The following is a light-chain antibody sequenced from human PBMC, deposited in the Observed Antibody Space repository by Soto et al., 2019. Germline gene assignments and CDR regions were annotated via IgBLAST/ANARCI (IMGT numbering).Light chain of an antibody. CDR1: QSVRSD. CDR2: GAS. CDR3: QQYNKWPPSWT. J-gene: IGKJ1*01. Sequence: EIVMTQSPGTLSVSPGERVTLSCRASQSVRSDLAWYQQKPGQSPRLLIFGASTRATGIPARFSGSGSGTDFTLTISSLQSEDFATYFCQQYNKWPPSWTFGQGTKVDIK. V-gene: IGKV3-15*01.